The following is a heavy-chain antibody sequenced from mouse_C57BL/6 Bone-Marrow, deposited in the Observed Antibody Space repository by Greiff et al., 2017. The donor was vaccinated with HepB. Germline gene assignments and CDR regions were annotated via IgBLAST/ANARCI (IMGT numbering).Heavy chain of an antibody. D-gene: IGHD2-4*01. CDR2: IYPGDGDT. CDR1: GYAFSSSW. J-gene: IGHJ1*03. Sequence: VQLQESGPELVKPGASVKISCKASGYAFSSSWMNWVKQRPGKGLEWIGRIYPGDGDTNYNEKFKSKATLTVDTSSSTAYMQLSSLTSEDSAVYYCADYGGCWGTGTTVTVSS. V-gene: IGHV1-82*01. CDR3: ADYGGC.